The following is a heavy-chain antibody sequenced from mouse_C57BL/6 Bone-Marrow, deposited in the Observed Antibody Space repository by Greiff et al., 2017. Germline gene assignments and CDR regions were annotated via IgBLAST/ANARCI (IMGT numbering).Heavy chain of an antibody. V-gene: IGHV6-6*01. Sequence: EVHLVESGGGLVQPGGSMKLSCAASGFTFSDAWMDWVRQSPEKGLEWVAEIRNKANNHATYYAESVHGRFTISRDDSKSSVYLQLTSLRADYIGIYYCTGCYGSRRFAYWGQGTLVTVSA. CDR1: GFTFSDAW. D-gene: IGHD1-1*01. CDR3: TGCYGSRRFAY. CDR2: IRNKANNHAT. J-gene: IGHJ3*01.